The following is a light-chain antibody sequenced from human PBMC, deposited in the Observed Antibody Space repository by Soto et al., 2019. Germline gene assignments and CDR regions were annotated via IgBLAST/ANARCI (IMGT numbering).Light chain of an antibody. CDR1: SSNIGSNT. V-gene: IGLV1-44*01. CDR2: SNN. Sequence: QSVLTQPPSVSGAPGQRVTISCTGSSSNIGSNTVNWYQQLPGTAPKLLIYSNNQRPSGVPDRFSGSKSGTSASLAISGLKSEDEADYYCAAWDDSLNGYVFGTGTKVT. CDR3: AAWDDSLNGYV. J-gene: IGLJ1*01.